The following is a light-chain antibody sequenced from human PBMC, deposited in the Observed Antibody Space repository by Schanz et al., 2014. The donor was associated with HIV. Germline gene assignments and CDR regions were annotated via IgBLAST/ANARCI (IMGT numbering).Light chain of an antibody. CDR2: ATS. J-gene: IGKJ1*01. V-gene: IGKV3-20*01. CDR3: QQYYSSSWT. CDR1: QRLSSSY. Sequence: EIVLTQSPGSLSLSPGGRATLSCGASQRLSSSYLAWYQQKRDQPPRLVIYATSTRAAGIPDRFSGTGSGTDFTLTISSLEPEDFATYYCQQYYSSSWTFGQGTEVET.